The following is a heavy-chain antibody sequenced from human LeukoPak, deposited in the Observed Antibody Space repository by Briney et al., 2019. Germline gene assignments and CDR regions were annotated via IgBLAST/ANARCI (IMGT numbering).Heavy chain of an antibody. CDR3: ARRYCSGGSCRRSWFDP. CDR2: IYYSGST. J-gene: IGHJ5*02. V-gene: IGHV4-39*01. Sequence: SETLSLTCTVSGASVSNNNYYWSWIRQPPGKGLEWIGSIYYSGSTYYNPSLKSRVTISVYTSKNQFSLKLSSVTAADTAVYYCARRYCSGGSCRRSWFDPWGQGTLVTVSS. CDR1: GASVSNNNYY. D-gene: IGHD2-15*01.